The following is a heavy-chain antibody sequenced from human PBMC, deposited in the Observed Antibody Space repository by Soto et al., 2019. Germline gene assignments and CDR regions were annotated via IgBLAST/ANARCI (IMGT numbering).Heavy chain of an antibody. D-gene: IGHD4-4*01. CDR3: ARATYSNAWYRFDL. J-gene: IGHJ4*02. Sequence: HPGGSLRLSCEASGFTFSGYWMSWVRQAPGKGLGWVADIKHDGSVQYYVGSVKGRFTISRDNAKKLLYLQMNGLRAEDTALYYCARATYSNAWYRFDLWGQGTLVTVSS. CDR1: GFTFSGYW. CDR2: IKHDGSVQ. V-gene: IGHV3-7*03.